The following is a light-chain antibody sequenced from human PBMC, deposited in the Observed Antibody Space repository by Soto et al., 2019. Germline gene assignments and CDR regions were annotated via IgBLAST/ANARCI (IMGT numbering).Light chain of an antibody. CDR2: KVS. V-gene: IGKV1-5*03. J-gene: IGKJ1*01. Sequence: DNETSQCHSTLSASLRYSVIITFRASQSPSTWLAWYQQKPGKAPKLLVFKVSSLESGVPSRFSGSGSGTEFTLTISSLQPDDFATYYCQQYKSYPWTFGQGTKVDIK. CDR1: QSPSTW. CDR3: QQYKSYPWT.